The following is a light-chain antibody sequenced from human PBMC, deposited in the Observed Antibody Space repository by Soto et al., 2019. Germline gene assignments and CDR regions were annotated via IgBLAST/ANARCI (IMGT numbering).Light chain of an antibody. V-gene: IGKV1-39*01. CDR2: AAS. Sequence: DIQMTQSPSSLYASVGDRVTITCRASQSISSYLNWYQQKPGKAPKLLIYAASSLQSGVPSRFSGSGSGTEFTLTISSLQPDDFATYYCQQYNSFSLTVGGGTKVDIK. CDR3: QQYNSFSLT. CDR1: QSISSY. J-gene: IGKJ4*01.